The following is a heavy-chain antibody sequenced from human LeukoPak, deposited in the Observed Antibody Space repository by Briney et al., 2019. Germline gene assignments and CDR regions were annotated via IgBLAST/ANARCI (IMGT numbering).Heavy chain of an antibody. CDR3: AVVGEPLDAFDI. J-gene: IGHJ3*02. Sequence: GASVKVSCKASGGTFSSYAISWVRQAPGQGLEWMGGIIPIFGTANYAQKFQGRVTITADESTSTAYMELSSLRSEDTAVYYCAVVGEPLDAFDIWGQGTMVTVSS. D-gene: IGHD4-17*01. CDR2: IIPIFGTA. CDR1: GGTFSSYA. V-gene: IGHV1-69*13.